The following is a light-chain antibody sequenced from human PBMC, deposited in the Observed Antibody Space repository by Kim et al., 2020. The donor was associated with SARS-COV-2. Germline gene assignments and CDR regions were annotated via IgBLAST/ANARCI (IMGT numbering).Light chain of an antibody. Sequence: QSVLTQPPSVSGAPGLRVTISCTGSSSNIGAGYDVHWYQQLPGTAPKLLIYGHSNRPSGVPDRFSGSKSGTSASLAITGLQAEDEADYYCQSYDSSLSGVIFGGGTQLTVL. CDR1: SSNIGAGYD. J-gene: IGLJ2*01. V-gene: IGLV1-40*01. CDR3: QSYDSSLSGVI. CDR2: GHS.